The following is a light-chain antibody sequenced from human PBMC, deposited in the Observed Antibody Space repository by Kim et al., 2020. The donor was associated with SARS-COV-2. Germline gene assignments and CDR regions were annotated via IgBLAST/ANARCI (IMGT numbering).Light chain of an antibody. V-gene: IGLV4-69*01. CDR2: LNSDGSH. Sequence: QLVLTQSPSASASLGASVKLTCTLSSGHSSYAIAWHQQQPEKGPRYLMKLNSDGSHSKGDGIPDRFSGSSSGAERYLTISSLQSEDEADYYCQTWGTDFWVLGG. CDR1: SGHSSYA. J-gene: IGLJ3*02. CDR3: QTWGTDFWV.